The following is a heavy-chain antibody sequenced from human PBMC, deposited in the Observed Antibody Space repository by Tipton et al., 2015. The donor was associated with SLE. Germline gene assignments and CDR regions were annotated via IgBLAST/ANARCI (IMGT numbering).Heavy chain of an antibody. J-gene: IGHJ4*02. CDR1: GGSISSSSDY. CDR3: AREPVAGTDY. D-gene: IGHD6-19*01. Sequence: TLSLTCTVSGGSISSSSDYWGWIRQPPGKGLEWIGYIYYSGGTNYNPSLKSRVTISVDTSKNQFSLKLSSVTAADTAVYYCAREPVAGTDYWGQGTLVTVSS. CDR2: IYYSGGT. V-gene: IGHV4-61*01.